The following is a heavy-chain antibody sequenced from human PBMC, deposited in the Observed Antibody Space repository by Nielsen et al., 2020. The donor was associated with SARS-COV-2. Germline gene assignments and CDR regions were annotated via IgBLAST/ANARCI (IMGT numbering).Heavy chain of an antibody. CDR2: ISGSGGNT. D-gene: IGHD3-10*01. V-gene: IGHV3-23*01. CDR1: GFIFSSYA. Sequence: GGSLRLSCAVSGFIFSSYAMNWVRQAPGKGLEWVSAISGSGGNTYYADSVKGRFTISRDNFKNTLYLQMNSLRTEDTAVYYCAKSNVVRGIIGYYFEYWGRGTAVNVSS. J-gene: IGHJ4*02. CDR3: AKSNVVRGIIGYYFEY.